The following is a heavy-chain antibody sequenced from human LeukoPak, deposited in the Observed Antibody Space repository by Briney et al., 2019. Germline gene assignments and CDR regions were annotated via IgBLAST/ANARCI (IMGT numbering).Heavy chain of an antibody. J-gene: IGHJ5*02. V-gene: IGHV6-1*01. CDR2: TYYRSKWYN. D-gene: IGHD6-13*01. CDR3: ARGGIAAAVVDP. CDR1: GDSVCSNSAA. Sequence: SQTLSLTCAISGDSVCSNSAAWIGIRHSPSRGFKWLGRTYYRSKWYNDYAVSGKRRITINPDTPKNQFSLQLNSVPPEDTAVYYCARGGIAAAVVDPWGQGTLVTVSS.